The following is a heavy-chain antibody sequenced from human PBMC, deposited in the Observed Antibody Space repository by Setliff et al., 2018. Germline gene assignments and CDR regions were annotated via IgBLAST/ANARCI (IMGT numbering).Heavy chain of an antibody. Sequence: PSETLSLTCTLSGDSISRSTYYWGWIRQSPGKGLVWIGTVDHSGNTFYNPSLKSQVAISVDTSKNRFSLKLTSVSAADTAVYYCARRDSTGYYGYSFDFWGQGTLVTVSS. J-gene: IGHJ4*02. CDR2: VDHSGNT. D-gene: IGHD3-22*01. V-gene: IGHV4-39*02. CDR1: GDSISRSTYY. CDR3: ARRDSTGYYGYSFDF.